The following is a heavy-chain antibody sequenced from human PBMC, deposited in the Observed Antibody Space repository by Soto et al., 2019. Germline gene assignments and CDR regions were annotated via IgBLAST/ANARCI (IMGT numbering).Heavy chain of an antibody. D-gene: IGHD3-9*01. V-gene: IGHV3-23*01. CDR2: ISGSCGST. Sequence: GGSLRLSCAASGFTFSSYAMSWVRQAPGKGLEWVSAISGSCGSTYYADSVKGRFTISRDNSKNTLYLQMNRLRAEDKAVYYVVHRTYGLYDILTGYYDYWGQGTLVTVSS. CDR1: GFTFSSYA. CDR3: VHRTYGLYDILTGYYDY. J-gene: IGHJ4*02.